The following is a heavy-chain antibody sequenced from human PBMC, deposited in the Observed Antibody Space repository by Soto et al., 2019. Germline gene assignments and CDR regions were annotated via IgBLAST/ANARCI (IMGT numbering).Heavy chain of an antibody. CDR2: ISGSGGTT. Sequence: AGGSLRLSCAASGFTFSTYAMSWVRQAPGKGLEWVSAISGSGGTTYYADSVKGRFTISRDNSKNTLSVQMNRPRAEDTAVYYCARITSGKTVGISYYYYGLDVWGQGTTVTVSS. CDR3: ARITSGKTVGISYYYYGLDV. J-gene: IGHJ6*02. D-gene: IGHD1-1*01. V-gene: IGHV3-23*01. CDR1: GFTFSTYA.